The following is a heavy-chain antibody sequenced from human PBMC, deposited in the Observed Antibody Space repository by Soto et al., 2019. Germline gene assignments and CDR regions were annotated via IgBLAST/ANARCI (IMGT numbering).Heavy chain of an antibody. J-gene: IGHJ4*02. V-gene: IGHV4-34*01. CDR1: GGSFSGYY. D-gene: IGHD3-10*01. CDR2: INHSGST. Sequence: SETLSLTCAVHGGSFSGYYWSWIRQPPGKGLEWIGEINHSGSTNYNPSLKSRVTISVDTSKNQFSLKLSSVTAADTAVYYCARGELTWFDQLLSSYFNYWVQGTLVTVSS. CDR3: ARGELTWFDQLLSSYFNY.